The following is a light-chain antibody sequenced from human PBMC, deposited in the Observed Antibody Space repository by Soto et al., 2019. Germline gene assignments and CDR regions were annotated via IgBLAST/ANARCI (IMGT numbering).Light chain of an antibody. CDR1: TGAVTSAYY. Sequence: QAVVTQEPSLTVSPGGTVTLTCASSTGAVTSAYYPNWFQQKPGQAPRALIYSTSNKYSWTPARFSGSLPGGKAALTVSGVQPEDEAEYYCLLYYGGAHVFGTGTKVTVL. CDR3: LLYYGGAHV. V-gene: IGLV7-43*01. J-gene: IGLJ1*01. CDR2: STS.